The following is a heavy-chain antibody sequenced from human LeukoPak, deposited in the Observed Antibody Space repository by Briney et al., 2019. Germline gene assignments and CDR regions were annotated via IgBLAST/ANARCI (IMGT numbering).Heavy chain of an antibody. CDR3: ARGVYSGYDFDY. CDR1: GGSISSYY. V-gene: IGHV4-59*01. J-gene: IGHJ4*02. D-gene: IGHD5-12*01. CDR2: IYYSGST. Sequence: PSETLSLTCTVSGGSISSYYWSWIRQPAGKGLEWIGYIYYSGSTNYNPSLKSRVNISVNTSKNQFSLKLSSVTAADTAVYYCARGVYSGYDFDYWGQGTLVTVSS.